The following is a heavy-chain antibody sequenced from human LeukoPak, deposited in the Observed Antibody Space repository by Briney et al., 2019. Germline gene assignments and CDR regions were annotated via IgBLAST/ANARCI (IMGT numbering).Heavy chain of an antibody. J-gene: IGHJ6*04. CDR1: GGSFSGYY. V-gene: IGHV4-34*01. D-gene: IGHD2-15*01. CDR2: INHSGST. CDR3: ARGRWPPPDV. Sequence: SETLSLTCAVYGGSFSGYYWSWIRQPPGKGLEWIGEINHSGSTNYNPSLKSRVTISVDTSKNQFSLKLSSVTAADTAVYYCARGRWPPPDVWGKGTTVTVSS.